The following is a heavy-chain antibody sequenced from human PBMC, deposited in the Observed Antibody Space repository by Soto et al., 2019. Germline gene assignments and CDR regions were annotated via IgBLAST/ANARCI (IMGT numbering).Heavy chain of an antibody. J-gene: IGHJ4*02. V-gene: IGHV4-31*03. CDR3: ARDRGVVTNYGIDY. D-gene: IGHD3-3*01. Sequence: PSETLSLTCTVSGGSISSGGYYWSWIRQHPGKGLEWIGYIHYSGSTYYNPSLKSRVTISVDTSKNQFSLKLSSVTAADTAVYYCARDRGVVTNYGIDYWGQGTLVTVSS. CDR2: IHYSGST. CDR1: GGSISSGGYY.